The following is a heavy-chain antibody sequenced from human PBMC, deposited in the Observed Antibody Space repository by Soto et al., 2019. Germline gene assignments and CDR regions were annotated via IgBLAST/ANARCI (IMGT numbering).Heavy chain of an antibody. Sequence: PGESLKISCKGSGYNFAGYWIAWVRQMPGKGLELMGIIYPSDSDTRYRPSFQGQVTISADKSISSAYLQWSSLRASDTAMYYWARGGVSTRTFDYCVQGTPVSVSS. CDR3: ARGGVSTRTFDY. V-gene: IGHV5-51*01. D-gene: IGHD3-3*01. CDR2: IYPSDSDT. J-gene: IGHJ4*02. CDR1: GYNFAGYW.